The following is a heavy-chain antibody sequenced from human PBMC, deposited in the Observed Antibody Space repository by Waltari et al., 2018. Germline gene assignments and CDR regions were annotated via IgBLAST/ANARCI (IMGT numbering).Heavy chain of an antibody. V-gene: IGHV3-23*01. CDR2: ISGSGGST. D-gene: IGHD1-7*01. Sequence: FGYGGGLGQAGGFRGLSSDHYWITFSSHAMSWVRQAPGKGLEWVSAISGSGGSTYYADSVKGRFTISRDNSKNTLYLQMNSLRAEDTAVYYCAKGRGNWNYDFDYWGQGTLVTVSS. CDR1: WITFSSHA. CDR3: AKGRGNWNYDFDY. J-gene: IGHJ4*02.